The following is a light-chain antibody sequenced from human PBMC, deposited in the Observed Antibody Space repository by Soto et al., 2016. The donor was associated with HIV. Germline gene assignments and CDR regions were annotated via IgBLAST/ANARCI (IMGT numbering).Light chain of an antibody. Sequence: AIRMTQSPSSFSASTGDRVTITCRASQDISSYLAWYQQEPGKAPKLLIYAASTLQSGVPSRFSGSGSGTDFTLIISSLQPEDFATYYCQQSYNTPRTFGHGT. V-gene: IGKV1-8*01. CDR2: AAS. CDR1: QDISSY. J-gene: IGKJ1*01. CDR3: QQSYNTPRT.